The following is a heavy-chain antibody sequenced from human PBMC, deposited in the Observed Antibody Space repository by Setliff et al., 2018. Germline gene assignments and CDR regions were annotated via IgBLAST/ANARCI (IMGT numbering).Heavy chain of an antibody. CDR3: ARHVGIRGRGYNYYYYDMDV. J-gene: IGHJ6*03. Sequence: SETLSLTCTVSGGSITSSTYYWSWIRQPPGKGLEWIGSVDYSGNTYHNPSLKSRVTMSADTSKNQFSLKLSSVTATDTALYYGARHVGIRGRGYNYYYYDMDVGGKGTTVTVSS. V-gene: IGHV4-39*01. CDR2: VDYSGNT. CDR1: GGSITSSTYY. D-gene: IGHD3-10*01.